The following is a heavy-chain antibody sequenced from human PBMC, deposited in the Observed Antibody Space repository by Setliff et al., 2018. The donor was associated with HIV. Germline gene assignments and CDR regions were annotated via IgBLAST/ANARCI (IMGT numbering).Heavy chain of an antibody. CDR1: GGSISSDY. CDR2: IYYSGRT. D-gene: IGHD5-18*01. Sequence: SETLSLTCTVSGGSISSDYWSWIRQPPGKGLEWIGYIYYSGRTTYNPSLRSRVTISVDTSKNQFSLSLTSVTAADTAVYFCARRGRTGNSYVLHWFDPWGQGTLVTAPQ. CDR3: ARRGRTGNSYVLHWFDP. V-gene: IGHV4-59*12. J-gene: IGHJ5*02.